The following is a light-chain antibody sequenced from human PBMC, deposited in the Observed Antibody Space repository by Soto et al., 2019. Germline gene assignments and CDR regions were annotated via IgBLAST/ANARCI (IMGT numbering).Light chain of an antibody. CDR1: QSISSY. V-gene: IGKV1-39*01. CDR3: QQSYSTPRVT. J-gene: IGKJ2*01. Sequence: DIPMTQSPSSLSASVGDRVTITCRASQSISSYLNWYQQKPGKAPKLLIYAASSLQSGVPSRFSGSGSVTDFTLTISSLQPEDFATYYCQQSYSTPRVTFGQGTKLEIK. CDR2: AAS.